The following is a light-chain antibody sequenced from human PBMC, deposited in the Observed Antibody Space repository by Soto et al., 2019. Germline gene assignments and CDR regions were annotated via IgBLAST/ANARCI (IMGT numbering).Light chain of an antibody. CDR1: QSLLHSNGYNY. J-gene: IGKJ2*01. CDR2: LRS. CDR3: MQALQTPYT. Sequence: DIVMTQSPLSLPVTPGEPASISCRSGQSLLHSNGYNYLDWYLQKPGQSPQLLIYLRSTRASGVPDRFSGSGSGTDFTLKISRVEAEDVGVYYCMQALQTPYTFGQGTKVDIK. V-gene: IGKV2-28*01.